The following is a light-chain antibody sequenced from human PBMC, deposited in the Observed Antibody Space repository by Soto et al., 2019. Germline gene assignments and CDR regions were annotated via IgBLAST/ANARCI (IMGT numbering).Light chain of an antibody. CDR1: QDIRDD. Sequence: AIQMTQSPSSLSASVGDRVTITCRASQDIRDDLGWYQQKPGKAPKLLIYAASTLQSGVPSRFSGSRSGTDFTLTISSLQPEDFATYSCLQDFYYPYTFGQGTKLEIK. CDR3: LQDFYYPYT. J-gene: IGKJ2*01. V-gene: IGKV1-6*01. CDR2: AAS.